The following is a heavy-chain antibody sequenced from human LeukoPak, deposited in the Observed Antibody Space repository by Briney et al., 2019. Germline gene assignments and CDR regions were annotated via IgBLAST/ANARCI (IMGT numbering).Heavy chain of an antibody. CDR3: ARDLRDSSGYPYYYYYGMDV. J-gene: IGHJ6*02. Sequence: PGGSLRLSCAASGFTFSSYGMHWVRQAPGKGLEWVAVIWYDGSNKYYADSVKGRFTISRDNSKNTLYLQMNSLRAEDAAVYYCARDLRDSSGYPYYYYYGMDVWGQGTTVTVSS. CDR2: IWYDGSNK. V-gene: IGHV3-33*08. D-gene: IGHD3-22*01. CDR1: GFTFSSYG.